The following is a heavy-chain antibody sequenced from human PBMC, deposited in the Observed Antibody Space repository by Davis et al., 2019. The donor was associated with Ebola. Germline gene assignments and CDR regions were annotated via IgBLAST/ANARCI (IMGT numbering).Heavy chain of an antibody. Sequence: SVKVSCKASGGTFSSYAISWVRQAPGQGLEWMGGIIPIFGTANYAQKFQGRVTITADESTSTAYMELSSLRSEDTAVYYCARDGNSGYDDVWFDPWGQGTLVTVSS. CDR1: GGTFSSYA. CDR2: IIPIFGTA. CDR3: ARDGNSGYDDVWFDP. J-gene: IGHJ5*02. V-gene: IGHV1-69*13. D-gene: IGHD5-12*01.